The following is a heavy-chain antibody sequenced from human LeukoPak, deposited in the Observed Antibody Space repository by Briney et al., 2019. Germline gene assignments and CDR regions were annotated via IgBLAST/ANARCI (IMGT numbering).Heavy chain of an antibody. CDR1: GFTFSSYG. CDR2: IRYDGSNK. Sequence: GGSLRLSCAASGFTFSSYGMHWVRQAPGKGLEWVAFIRYDGSNKYYADSVKGRFTISRDNAKNSLYLQMNSLRAEDTAVYYCARDRRIQLWLGQRGYFDYWGQGTLVTVSS. V-gene: IGHV3-30*02. J-gene: IGHJ4*02. D-gene: IGHD5-18*01. CDR3: ARDRRIQLWLGQRGYFDY.